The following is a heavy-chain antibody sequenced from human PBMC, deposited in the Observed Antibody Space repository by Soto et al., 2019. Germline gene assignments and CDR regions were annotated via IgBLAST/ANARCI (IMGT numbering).Heavy chain of an antibody. V-gene: IGHV1-46*03. D-gene: IGHD3-22*01. J-gene: IGHJ1*01. CDR1: GYTFTSYY. Sequence: GASLKVSCKASGYTFTSYYMHWVRQAPGQGLEWMGIINPSGGSTSYAQKFQGRVTMTRDTSTSTVYMELSSLRSEDTAVYYCARGIYDSSGYPHFQHWGQGTLVTAPQ. CDR3: ARGIYDSSGYPHFQH. CDR2: INPSGGST.